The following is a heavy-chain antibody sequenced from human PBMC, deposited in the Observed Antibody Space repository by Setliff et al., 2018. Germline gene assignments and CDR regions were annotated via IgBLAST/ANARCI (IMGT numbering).Heavy chain of an antibody. D-gene: IGHD3-3*01. J-gene: IGHJ5*02. CDR2: FHTGGST. CDR3: ARAGPTVTFFRVLVISWWDP. Sequence: PSETLSLTCTVSGDSISSGSYYWTWIRRPAGKRLEWIGHFHTGGSTNYNRSLRSRVSISVDTSKNQFSLKLSSVTAADTATYYCARAGPTVTFFRVLVISWWDPWGQGSLVTVSS. CDR1: GDSISSGSYY. V-gene: IGHV4-61*09.